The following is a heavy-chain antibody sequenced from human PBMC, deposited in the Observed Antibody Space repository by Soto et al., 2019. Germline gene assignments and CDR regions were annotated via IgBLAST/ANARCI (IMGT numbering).Heavy chain of an antibody. CDR3: ARDLPAVKGRAAFKYYRMDI. D-gene: IGHD4-17*01. CDR2: IIPIFATP. CDR1: GGTFSSNH. Sequence: QVQLMQSGAEVRKPGSSVTVSCKASGGTFSSNHISWVRQAPGQGLEWVGGIIPIFATPNYSWRFVDRLTLTADRSKHTALMELTILTSEDTAIYYCARDLPAVKGRAAFKYYRMDIWGQGTTVTV. V-gene: IGHV1-69*06. J-gene: IGHJ6*02.